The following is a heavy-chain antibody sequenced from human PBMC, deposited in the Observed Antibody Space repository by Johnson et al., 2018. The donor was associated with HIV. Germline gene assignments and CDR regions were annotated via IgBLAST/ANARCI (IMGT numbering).Heavy chain of an antibody. CDR3: ARDWGLYSSGWYVDAFDI. CDR2: IKQDGSEK. Sequence: VQLVEYGGGLVQPGGSLRLSCAASGFTFSSYWMSWVRQAPGKGLEWVANIKQDGSEKYYVDSVKGRFTISRDNAKNSLYLQMNSLRAEDTAVYYCARDWGLYSSGWYVDAFDIWGQGTMVTVSS. CDR1: GFTFSSYW. J-gene: IGHJ3*02. V-gene: IGHV3-7*01. D-gene: IGHD6-19*01.